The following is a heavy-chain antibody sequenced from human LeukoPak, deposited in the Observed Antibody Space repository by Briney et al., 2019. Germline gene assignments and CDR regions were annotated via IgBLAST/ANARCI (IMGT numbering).Heavy chain of an antibody. D-gene: IGHD3-16*01. CDR3: ITARESYTSIDY. V-gene: IGHV3-15*01. CDR2: IKSKTDGGTT. Sequence: GGSLRLSCAASGFTFSNAWMSWVRQAPGKGLEWVGRIKSKTDGGTTDYAAPGKGRFTISRDDSKNTLYLQMNSLKTEDRAVYYCITARESYTSIDYWGQGTLVTVSS. CDR1: GFTFSNAW. J-gene: IGHJ4*02.